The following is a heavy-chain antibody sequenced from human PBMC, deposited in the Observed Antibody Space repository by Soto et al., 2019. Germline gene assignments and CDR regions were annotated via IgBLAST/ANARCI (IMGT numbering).Heavy chain of an antibody. D-gene: IGHD3-16*02. CDR2: ISYDGSNK. J-gene: IGHJ4*02. Sequence: GGSLRLSCAASGCTFSSYAMHWVRQAPGKGLEWVAVISYDGSNKYYADSVKGRFTISRDNSKNTLYLQMNSLRAEDTAVYYCARGSYDYVWGSYRYSSSGFDYWGQGTLVTVSS. CDR1: GCTFSSYA. V-gene: IGHV3-30-3*01. CDR3: ARGSYDYVWGSYRYSSSGFDY.